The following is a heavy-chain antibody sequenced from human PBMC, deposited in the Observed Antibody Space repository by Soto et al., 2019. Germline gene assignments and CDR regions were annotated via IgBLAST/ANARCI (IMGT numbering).Heavy chain of an antibody. CDR3: ARVVLSVAGTGNWFDP. D-gene: IGHD6-19*01. J-gene: IGHJ5*02. CDR2: ISAYNGNT. V-gene: IGHV1-18*01. Sequence: GASVKVSCKASGYTFTSYGISWVRQAPGQGLEWMGWISAYNGNTNYAQKLQGRVTMTTDTSTSTAYMELRSLRSDDTAAYYCARVVLSVAGTGNWFDPWGQGTLVPVSS. CDR1: GYTFTSYG.